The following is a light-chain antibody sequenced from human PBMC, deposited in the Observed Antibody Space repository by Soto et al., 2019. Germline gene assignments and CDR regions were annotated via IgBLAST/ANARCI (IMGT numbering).Light chain of an antibody. Sequence: DIQMLQYQYTVSASLGDRVTITCRATQGIINWLAWYQQTQGQAPKLXIYEASPLQSGVQSRFRGSGSGTDCTRSISCLMPEDVVTSRGPQLNTSTFTCCQGTRREI. J-gene: IGKJ5*01. CDR2: EAS. V-gene: IGKV1-12*01. CDR1: QGIINW. CDR3: PQLNTSTFT.